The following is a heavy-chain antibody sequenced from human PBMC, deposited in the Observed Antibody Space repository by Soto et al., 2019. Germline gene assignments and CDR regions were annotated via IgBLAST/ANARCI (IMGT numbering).Heavy chain of an antibody. J-gene: IGHJ6*02. Sequence: EVQLVESGGGLVQPGGSLRLSCAASGFTFSSYSMNWVRQAPGKGLEWVSYISSSSSTIYYADSVKGRFTISRDNAKNSLYLQMNSLRDEDTAVYYCARAKDIVVVPAAALYYYYGMDVWGQGTTVTVSS. CDR2: ISSSSSTI. D-gene: IGHD2-2*01. CDR3: ARAKDIVVVPAAALYYYYGMDV. V-gene: IGHV3-48*02. CDR1: GFTFSSYS.